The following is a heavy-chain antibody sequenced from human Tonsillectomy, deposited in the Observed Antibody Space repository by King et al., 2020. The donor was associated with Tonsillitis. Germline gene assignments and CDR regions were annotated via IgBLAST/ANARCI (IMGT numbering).Heavy chain of an antibody. V-gene: IGHV3-23*04. CDR1: GFTFSNYA. J-gene: IGHJ4*02. Sequence: EVQLVESGGGLVQPGGSLRLSCAASGFTFSNYAMSWVRQAPGKGLEWVSSISGSGGSTYYADSVKGRFTISRDNSKNTLYLQMNSLRAEDTAVYYCAKPTYDFWSGYLERYFDYWGQGALVTVSS. CDR3: AKPTYDFWSGYLERYFDY. CDR2: ISGSGGST. D-gene: IGHD3-3*01.